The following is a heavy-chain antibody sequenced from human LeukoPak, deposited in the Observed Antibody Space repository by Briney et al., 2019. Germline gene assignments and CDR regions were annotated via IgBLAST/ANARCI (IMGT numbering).Heavy chain of an antibody. Sequence: GGSLRLSCAASGFTFDDYAMHWVRQAPGKGLEWVSGISWNSGSIDYADSVKGRFTISRDNAKKCLFLQMNSLRVEDMALYYCAKDGGPYGGIRGYFDYWGQGTLVTASS. CDR3: AKDGGPYGGIRGYFDY. V-gene: IGHV3-9*03. D-gene: IGHD4-23*01. CDR2: ISWNSGSI. CDR1: GFTFDDYA. J-gene: IGHJ4*02.